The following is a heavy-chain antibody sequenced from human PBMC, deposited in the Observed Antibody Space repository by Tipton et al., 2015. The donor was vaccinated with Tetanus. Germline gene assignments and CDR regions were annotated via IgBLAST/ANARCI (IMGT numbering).Heavy chain of an antibody. CDR1: GDSITSFY. CDR2: IFYGGTT. CDR3: ARANYNFPKKGPFDS. V-gene: IGHV4-59*01. D-gene: IGHD3-3*01. J-gene: IGHJ4*02. Sequence: TLSLTCTVSGDSITSFYWSWIRQPPGKGLEWIGYIFYGGTTNYNPSLKSRVTISLDTSKNQFSLQLSSVTAADTAVYHCARANYNFPKKGPFDSWGQGTLVIVSS.